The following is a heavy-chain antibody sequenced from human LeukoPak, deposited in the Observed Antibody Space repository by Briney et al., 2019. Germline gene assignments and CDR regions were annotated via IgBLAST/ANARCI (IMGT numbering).Heavy chain of an antibody. V-gene: IGHV3-53*01. CDR1: DLAVSSNY. Sequence: GGSLKLSCAASDLAVSSNYMSWVRQAPGKGLEWVSVIYNDASAYYTDSVKGRFTISRDNSKNTLYLQMNSLRVEDTAVYYCARDRVAVTITPVRGIKKTVTHYYGLDVWGQGTTVTVSS. D-gene: IGHD3-10*01. CDR3: ARDRVAVTITPVRGIKKTVTHYYGLDV. CDR2: IYNDASA. J-gene: IGHJ6*02.